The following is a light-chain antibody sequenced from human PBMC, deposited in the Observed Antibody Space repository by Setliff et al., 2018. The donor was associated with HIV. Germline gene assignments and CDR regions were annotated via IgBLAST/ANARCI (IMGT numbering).Light chain of an antibody. J-gene: IGLJ1*01. Sequence: SALPQPASVSGSPGQSITISCTATSSDVGSYNLVSWYQQHPGKAPQLIIYEVSKRPSGVSNRFSGSKSGNTASLTISGLQAEDEADYYCCSYAGSSTYVFGTGTKVTVL. CDR2: EVS. CDR1: SSDVGSYNL. V-gene: IGLV2-23*02. CDR3: CSYAGSSTYV.